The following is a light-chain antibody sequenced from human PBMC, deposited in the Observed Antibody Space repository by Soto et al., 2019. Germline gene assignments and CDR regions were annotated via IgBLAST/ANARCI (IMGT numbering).Light chain of an antibody. J-gene: IGKJ2*03. Sequence: DIQMTQSPSTLSGSVGDRVTITCRASQTISSWLAWYQQKPGKAPKLLIYDASNLETGVPSRFSGSGSGTDFTFTINSLQPEDIATYYCQHYHNLPYSFGQGTKVEIK. CDR2: DAS. V-gene: IGKV1-33*01. CDR1: QTISSW. CDR3: QHYHNLPYS.